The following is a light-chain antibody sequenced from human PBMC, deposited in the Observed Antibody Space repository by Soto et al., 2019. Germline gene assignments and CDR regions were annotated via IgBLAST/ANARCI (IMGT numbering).Light chain of an antibody. V-gene: IGKV3-20*01. CDR2: GAS. CDR1: QSVSSSY. CDR3: QQYGSSPKT. J-gene: IGKJ2*01. Sequence: EIVLTQSPGTLSLSSGERATLSCRASQSVSSSYLAWYQQKPGQAPRLLIYGASSRATGIPDRFSGGGSGTDFTLTLSRLEPEDFAVYYCQQYGSSPKTFGQGTKLEIK.